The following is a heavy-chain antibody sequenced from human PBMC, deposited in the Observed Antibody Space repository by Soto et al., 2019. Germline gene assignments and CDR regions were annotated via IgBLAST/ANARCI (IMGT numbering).Heavy chain of an antibody. CDR1: GFRFTSSW. Sequence: VGSLRLSCAASGFRFTSSWMSWVRQAPGKGLEWVAHINQNGGQKYYVDSAKGRFTISRDNAKTSLYLQMNSLRVEDTAVFYCVTWADAADEDYFHHWGQGTLVTVSS. V-gene: IGHV3-7*01. CDR2: INQNGGQK. J-gene: IGHJ1*01. D-gene: IGHD3-16*01. CDR3: VTWADAADEDYFHH.